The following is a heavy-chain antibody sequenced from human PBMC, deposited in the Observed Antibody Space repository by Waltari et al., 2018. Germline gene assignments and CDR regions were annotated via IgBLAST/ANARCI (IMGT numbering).Heavy chain of an antibody. Sequence: QVQLVQSGAEVKKPGASVKVSCKASGYTFTGYYMHWVRQAPGQGLEWMGRSNPIRGGTTYAQKFQGRVTMTRDTSISTAYMELSRLRSDDTAVYYCARDEGYYDSSGYYGPDYWGQGTLVTVSS. CDR2: SNPIRGGT. V-gene: IGHV1-2*06. CDR1: GYTFTGYY. D-gene: IGHD3-22*01. CDR3: ARDEGYYDSSGYYGPDY. J-gene: IGHJ4*02.